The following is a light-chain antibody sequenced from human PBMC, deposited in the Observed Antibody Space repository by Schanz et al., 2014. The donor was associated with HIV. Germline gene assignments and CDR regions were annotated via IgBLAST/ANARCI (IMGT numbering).Light chain of an antibody. V-gene: IGKV3-20*01. J-gene: IGKJ5*01. CDR3: QQYNDWPPIT. CDR2: GAS. CDR1: QTVSSSS. Sequence: EIVLTQSPDTLSLSPGERATLSCRASQTVSSSSLAWYQQKPGQSPRLLIYGASTRATGIPDRFSGSGSGTDFTLTISRLEPEDFAVYYCQQYNDWPPITFGQGTRLEIK.